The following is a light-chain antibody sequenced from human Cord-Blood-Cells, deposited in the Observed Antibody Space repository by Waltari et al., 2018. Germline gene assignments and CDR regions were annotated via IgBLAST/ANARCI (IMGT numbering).Light chain of an antibody. V-gene: IGLV2-18*02. CDR2: EVS. CDR1: SSDVGSYNR. Sequence: QSALTQPPSVSGSPGQSVTISCTGTSSDVGSYNRVSRYQQPTGTAPKLMIDEVSKRPSGVPDRFSGSKSGNTASLTISGLQAEDEADYYCSSYTSSSTWVFGGGTKLTVL. CDR3: SSYTSSSTWV. J-gene: IGLJ3*02.